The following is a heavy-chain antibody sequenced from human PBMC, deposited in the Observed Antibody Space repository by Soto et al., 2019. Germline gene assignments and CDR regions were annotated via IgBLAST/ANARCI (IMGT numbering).Heavy chain of an antibody. V-gene: IGHV4-30-2*01. CDR1: SGSISSGGYS. D-gene: IGHD2-15*01. J-gene: IGHJ4*02. CDR2: IYHSGST. CDR3: ARGQVVAAQH. Sequence: QLQLQESGSGLVKPSQTLSLTCAGSSGSISSGGYSWSWIRQPPGKGLEWIGYIYHSGSTSYNPSLKSRVTISVNRSKNQFSLKLISVTAADTAVYYCARGQVVAAQHWGQGTLVTVSS.